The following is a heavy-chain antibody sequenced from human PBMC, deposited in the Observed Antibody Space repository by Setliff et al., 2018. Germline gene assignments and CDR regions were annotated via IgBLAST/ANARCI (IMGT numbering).Heavy chain of an antibody. CDR2: IYGGGGNGGRNT. D-gene: IGHD5-12*01. J-gene: IGHJ6*03. CDR3: TRARDIAPTYYYMDV. CDR1: GFSFSTYS. Sequence: SLKISCVGSGFSFSTYSMAWVRQAPGKGLQWVSGIYGGGGNGGRNTFYADSVKGRFTISRDNSKNSLYLHMNSLRAEDTAVYYCTRARDIAPTYYYMDVWGKGTTVTVSS. V-gene: IGHV3-21*01.